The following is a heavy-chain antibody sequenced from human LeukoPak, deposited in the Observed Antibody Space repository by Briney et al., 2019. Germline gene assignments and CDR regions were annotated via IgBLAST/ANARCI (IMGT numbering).Heavy chain of an antibody. J-gene: IGHJ4*02. CDR1: GFTFSNAW. V-gene: IGHV3-21*01. Sequence: GGSLRLSCAASGFTFSNAWMSWVRQAPGKGLEWVSSISSSSSYIYYADSVKGRFTISRDNAKNSLYLQMNSLRAEDTAVYYCASDALDYWGQGTLVTVSS. D-gene: IGHD3-3*02. CDR3: ASDALDY. CDR2: ISSSSSYI.